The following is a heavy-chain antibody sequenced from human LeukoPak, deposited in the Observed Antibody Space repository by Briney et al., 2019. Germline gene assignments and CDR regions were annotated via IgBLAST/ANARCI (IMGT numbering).Heavy chain of an antibody. CDR1: GGSISSSTYY. CDR3: GRGGYDSLYWYFDL. V-gene: IGHV4-39*07. Sequence: SETLSLTCTVSGGSISSSTYYWVWIRQPPGKGLEWIGSIYYSGSTYYNPSLKSRVGILVDTSKNQFSLKLSSVTAADTAVYYCGRGGYDSLYWYFDLWGRGTLVTVSS. J-gene: IGHJ2*01. CDR2: IYYSGST. D-gene: IGHD5-12*01.